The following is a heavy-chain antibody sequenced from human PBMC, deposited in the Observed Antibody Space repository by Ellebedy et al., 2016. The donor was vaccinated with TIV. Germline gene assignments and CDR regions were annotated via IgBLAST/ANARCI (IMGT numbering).Heavy chain of an antibody. V-gene: IGHV1-8*01. CDR3: ARVFATGVRHLPW. CDR2: MNPNSGNT. D-gene: IGHD4-23*01. Sequence: ASVKVSXKASGYTFTSYDINWVRQATGQGPEWMGWMNPNSGNTGYAQKFQGRISMTRNTSISTAYMELSSLRSEDTAAYYCARVFATGVRHLPWWGQGTLVTVSS. CDR1: GYTFTSYD. J-gene: IGHJ4*02.